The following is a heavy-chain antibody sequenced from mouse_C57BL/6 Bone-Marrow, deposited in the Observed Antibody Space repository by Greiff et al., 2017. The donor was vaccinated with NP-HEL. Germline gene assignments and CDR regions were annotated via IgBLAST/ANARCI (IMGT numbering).Heavy chain of an antibody. J-gene: IGHJ4*01. V-gene: IGHV1-82*01. CDR1: GYAFSSSW. CDR2: IYPGDGDT. D-gene: IGHD3-1*01. CDR3: ARSARYYYAMDY. Sequence: VQRVESGPELVKPGASVKISCKASGYAFSSSWMNWVKQRPGKGLEWIGRIYPGDGDTNYNGKFKGKATLTADKYSSTAYMKLSSLTSEDSAVYFCARSARYYYAMDYWGQGTSVTVSS.